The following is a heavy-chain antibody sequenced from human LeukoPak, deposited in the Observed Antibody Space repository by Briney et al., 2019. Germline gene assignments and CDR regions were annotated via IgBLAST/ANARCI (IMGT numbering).Heavy chain of an antibody. J-gene: IGHJ4*02. Sequence: GGSLRLSCAASGFTFSSYAMHWVRQAPGKGLEWVAVISYDGSNKYYADSVKGRFTISRDNSKNTLYLQMNSLRAEDTAVYYCARDVVPPKYYYDSSGYPIDYWGQGTLVTVSS. CDR3: ARDVVPPKYYYDSSGYPIDY. D-gene: IGHD3-22*01. CDR1: GFTFSSYA. CDR2: ISYDGSNK. V-gene: IGHV3-30-3*01.